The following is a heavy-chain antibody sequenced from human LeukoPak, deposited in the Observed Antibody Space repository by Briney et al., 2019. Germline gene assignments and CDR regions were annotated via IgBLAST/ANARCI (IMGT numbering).Heavy chain of an antibody. Sequence: GGSLRLSCVASGFTFGTYWMHWVRQGPEKGLVWVAGITNDGTTGYADSVKGRFTISRDSAKSTVYLQMNSLSSEDTAVYYCGRARNFYYMDVWGKGTTVTVSS. J-gene: IGHJ6*03. CDR2: ITNDGTT. V-gene: IGHV3-74*01. CDR1: GFTFGTYW. CDR3: GRARNFYYMDV.